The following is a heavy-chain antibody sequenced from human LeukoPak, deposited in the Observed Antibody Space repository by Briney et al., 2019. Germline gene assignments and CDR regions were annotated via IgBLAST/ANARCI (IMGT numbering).Heavy chain of an antibody. D-gene: IGHD6-13*01. V-gene: IGHV3-23*01. CDR2: ISGSGGST. J-gene: IGHJ4*02. Sequence: GGSLRLSCAASGFTFSSYAMSWVRQAPGKGLEWVSAISGSGGSTYYADSVKGRFTISRDNSKNTLYLQMNSLRAEDTAVYYCARYQAALYYFDYWGQGTLVTVSS. CDR3: ARYQAALYYFDY. CDR1: GFTFSSYA.